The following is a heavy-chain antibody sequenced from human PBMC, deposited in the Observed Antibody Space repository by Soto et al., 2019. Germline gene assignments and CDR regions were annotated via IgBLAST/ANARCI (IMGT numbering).Heavy chain of an antibody. CDR1: GFTFSNAW. D-gene: IGHD3-3*01. CDR2: IKSKTDGGTT. Sequence: PGGSLRLSCAASGFTFSNAWMSWVRQAPGKGLEWVGRIKSKTDGGTTDYAAPVKGRFTISRDDSKNTLYLQMNSLKTEDTAVYYCTTDLYYDFWSGYYRTFDYWGQGTLVTVS. CDR3: TTDLYYDFWSGYYRTFDY. J-gene: IGHJ4*02. V-gene: IGHV3-15*01.